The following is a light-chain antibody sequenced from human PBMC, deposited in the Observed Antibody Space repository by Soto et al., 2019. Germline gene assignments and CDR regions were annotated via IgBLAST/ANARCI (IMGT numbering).Light chain of an antibody. J-gene: IGLJ1*01. V-gene: IGLV2-8*01. CDR1: SSDVGGYNY. CDR2: EVS. CDR3: SSYPGSNTLYV. Sequence: QSALTRPPSASGSPGQSVTISCTGTSSDVGGYNYVSWYQQHPGKAPKLMIYEVSKRPSGVPDRFSGSKSGNTASLTVSGLQAEDEADYYCSSYPGSNTLYVFGTGTKLTVL.